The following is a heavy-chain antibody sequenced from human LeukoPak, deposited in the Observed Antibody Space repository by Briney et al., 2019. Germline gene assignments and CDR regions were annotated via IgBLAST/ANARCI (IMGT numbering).Heavy chain of an antibody. J-gene: IGHJ4*02. CDR2: ISGSGGST. CDR3: AKVGYSSSSERFDY. Sequence: PGGTLRLSCAASGFTFSSYGMSWVRQAPGKGLEWVSAISGSGGSTYYADSVKGRFTISRDNSKNTLYLQMNSLRAEDTAVYYCAKVGYSSSSERFDYWGQGTLVTVSS. D-gene: IGHD6-6*01. CDR1: GFTFSSYG. V-gene: IGHV3-23*01.